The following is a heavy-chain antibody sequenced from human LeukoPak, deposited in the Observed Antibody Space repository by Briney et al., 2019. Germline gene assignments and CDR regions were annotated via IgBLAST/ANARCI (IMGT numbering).Heavy chain of an antibody. CDR3: ARGARGSGTASDY. D-gene: IGHD3-10*01. CDR2: INSVGSST. J-gene: IGHJ4*02. V-gene: IGHV3-74*01. Sequence: GGSLRLSCAASGFTFSSYWMHWVRQAPGKGLVWVSRINSVGSSTNYADSVKGRFTISRDNAKNTLHLQMNSLRAEDTAVYYCARGARGSGTASDYWGQGTLVTVSS. CDR1: GFTFSSYW.